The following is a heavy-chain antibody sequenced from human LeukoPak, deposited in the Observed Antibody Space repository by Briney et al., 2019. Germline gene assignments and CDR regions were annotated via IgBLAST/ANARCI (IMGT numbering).Heavy chain of an antibody. CDR3: ARGGGDIPIDY. J-gene: IGHJ4*02. D-gene: IGHD2-21*02. CDR1: GFTFSTYG. V-gene: IGHV3-21*01. CDR2: ISSRSYT. Sequence: GGSLRLSCAASGFTFSTYGMNWVRQAPGKGLEWVSSISSRSYTYYADAVKGRFTISRDNARNSLYLQMNCLRVEDTALYYCARGGGDIPIDYWGQGTLVAVSS.